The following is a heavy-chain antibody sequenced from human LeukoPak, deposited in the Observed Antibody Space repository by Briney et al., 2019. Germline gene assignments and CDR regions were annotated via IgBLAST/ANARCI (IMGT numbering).Heavy chain of an antibody. Sequence: GGSLRLSCAASGFTFSNYNMNWVRQAPGKGLEWVAYITLSRTTIYYADSVKGRFTISRDNAKNSLSLQMNSLRDEDTAVYYCARRGSGYYAWAFDYWGQGTLVTVSS. CDR3: ARRGSGYYAWAFDY. J-gene: IGHJ4*02. D-gene: IGHD3-3*01. CDR1: GFTFSNYN. V-gene: IGHV3-48*02. CDR2: ITLSRTTI.